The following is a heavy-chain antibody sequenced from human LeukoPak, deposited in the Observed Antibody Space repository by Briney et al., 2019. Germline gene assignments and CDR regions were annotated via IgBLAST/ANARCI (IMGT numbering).Heavy chain of an antibody. V-gene: IGHV3-66*02. D-gene: IGHD5-12*01. J-gene: IGHJ4*02. CDR1: GFTVSSSY. CDR3: ARYSGYDRRLDY. Sequence: GGSLRLSCAASGFTVSSSYMNWVRQAPGKGLEWVAVIYSGGSTYYADSVRGRFTISIDNSKNTQYLQMNSLRAEETAVYYCARYSGYDRRLDYWGQGTLVTVSS. CDR2: IYSGGST.